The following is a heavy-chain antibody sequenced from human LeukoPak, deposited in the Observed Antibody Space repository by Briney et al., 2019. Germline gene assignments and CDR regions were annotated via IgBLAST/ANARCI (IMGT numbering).Heavy chain of an antibody. V-gene: IGHV3-48*04. CDR2: ISSSSSTI. D-gene: IGHD2-21*02. J-gene: IGHJ6*02. Sequence: GGSLRLSCAASGFTFSSYSMNWVRQAPGKGLEWVSYISSSSSTIYYADSVKGRFTISRDNAKNSLYLQMNSLRAEDTAVYYCARFGCGGDCYSMEYNGMDVWGQGTTVTVSS. CDR1: GFTFSSYS. CDR3: ARFGCGGDCYSMEYNGMDV.